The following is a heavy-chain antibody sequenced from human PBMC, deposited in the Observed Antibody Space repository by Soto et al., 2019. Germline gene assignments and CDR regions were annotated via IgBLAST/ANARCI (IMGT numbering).Heavy chain of an antibody. V-gene: IGHV1-3*01. J-gene: IGHJ4*02. CDR1: GYTFTSYA. D-gene: IGHD6-13*01. CDR3: ARSTHSSSSGDNFDY. CDR2: INAGNGNT. Sequence: ASVKVSCKASGYTFTSYAMHWVRQAPGQRLEWMGWINAGNGNTKYSQKFQGRVTITRDTSASTAYMELSSLRSEDTAVHYCARSTHSSSSGDNFDYWGQGTLVTVSS.